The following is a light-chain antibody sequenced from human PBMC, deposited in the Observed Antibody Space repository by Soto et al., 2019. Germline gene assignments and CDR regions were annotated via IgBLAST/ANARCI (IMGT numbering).Light chain of an antibody. J-gene: IGLJ2*01. CDR1: SSDVGSYNL. CDR2: EGS. V-gene: IGLV2-23*03. CDR3: CSYAGSSTFVV. Sequence: QSVLTQPASVSGSPGQSITISCTGTSSDVGSYNLVSWYQQHPGKAPKLMIYEGSKRPSGVSNRCAGSKSGNTPSLTISGLQAEDEADYYCCSYAGSSTFVVFGGGTKLTVL.